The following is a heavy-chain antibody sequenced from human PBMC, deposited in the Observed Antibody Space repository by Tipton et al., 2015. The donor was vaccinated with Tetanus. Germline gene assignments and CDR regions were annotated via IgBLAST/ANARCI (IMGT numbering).Heavy chain of an antibody. D-gene: IGHD3-16*01. CDR2: IYYSGST. CDR1: GASLRSDDYQ. CDR3: ARDHGITWGGMGYYYGMDV. Sequence: TLSLTCSVSGASLRSDDYQWNWIRQPPGKGLESIGYIYYSGSTYYNPSLKSRVTISVDTSKNQFSLRLSSVTAADTAVYYCARDHGITWGGMGYYYGMDVWGQGTTVTVSS. J-gene: IGHJ6*02. V-gene: IGHV4-30-4*01.